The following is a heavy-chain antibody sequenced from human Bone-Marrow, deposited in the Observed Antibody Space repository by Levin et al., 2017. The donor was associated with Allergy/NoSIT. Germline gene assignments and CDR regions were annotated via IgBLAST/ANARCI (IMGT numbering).Heavy chain of an antibody. Sequence: GASVKVSCKASGYTFTSYDINWVRQATGRGLEWMGWMNPNSGNTGYAQKFQGRVTMTRNTSISTAYMELSSLRSEDTAVYYCARAKVVPAARYYYYGMDVWGQGTTVTVSS. V-gene: IGHV1-8*01. D-gene: IGHD2-2*01. CDR1: GYTFTSYD. CDR3: ARAKVVPAARYYYYGMDV. CDR2: MNPNSGNT. J-gene: IGHJ6*02.